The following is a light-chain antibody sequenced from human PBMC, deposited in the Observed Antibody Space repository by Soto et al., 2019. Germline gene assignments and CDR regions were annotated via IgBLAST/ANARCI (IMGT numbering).Light chain of an antibody. CDR2: INSDGSH. V-gene: IGLV4-69*01. CDR3: QTWGTGFWV. J-gene: IGLJ3*02. Sequence: QPVLTQPPSASAYLGASVKLTCTLSSGHSSNAIVWHQQQPEKGPRYLMKINSDGSHSQGDGIPDRFSGSSSGAERYLTISSLQSEDEADYYCQTWGTGFWVFGGGTKLTVL. CDR1: SGHSSNA.